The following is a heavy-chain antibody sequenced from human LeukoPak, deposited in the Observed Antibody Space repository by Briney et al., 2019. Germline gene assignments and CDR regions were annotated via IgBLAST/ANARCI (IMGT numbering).Heavy chain of an antibody. CDR3: AEAGIRYPPYYFDY. CDR1: GGSISSYY. V-gene: IGHV4-59*01. Sequence: SDTLSLTCTVSGGSISSYYWSWIRQPPGKGLELIGYIYYSGSTNYNPSLKSRVTISVDTSKNQFSLKLSSVTAADTAVYYRAEAGIRYPPYYFDYWGQGTLVTVSS. CDR2: IYYSGST. J-gene: IGHJ4*02. D-gene: IGHD3-9*01.